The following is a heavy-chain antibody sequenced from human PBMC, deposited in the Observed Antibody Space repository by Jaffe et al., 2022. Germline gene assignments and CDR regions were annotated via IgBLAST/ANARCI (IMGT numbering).Heavy chain of an antibody. CDR3: ARVPLPAGGTYRKTMDV. Sequence: QVQLQESGPGLVKPSETLSLTCTVSGGSISNYYWSWIRQPPGKGLEWIGYIYYSGSTNYNPSLKSRVTISLDTSKNQFSLKVNSVTAADTAVYYCARVPLPAGGTYRKTMDVWGKGTTVTVSS. CDR2: IYYSGST. CDR1: GGSISNYY. V-gene: IGHV4-59*01. D-gene: IGHD3-16*01. J-gene: IGHJ6*04.